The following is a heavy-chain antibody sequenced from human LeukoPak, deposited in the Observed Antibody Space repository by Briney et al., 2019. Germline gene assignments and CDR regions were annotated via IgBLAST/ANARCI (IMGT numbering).Heavy chain of an antibody. Sequence: GESLKISCKGSGYSFTSYWIGWVRQMPGKGLEWMGIIYPGDSDTRYSPSFQGQVTISADKSVSTAYLQWSSLKASDTAMYYCARQVFRTGAVVRAFDIWGQGTMVTVSS. CDR2: IYPGDSDT. V-gene: IGHV5-51*01. CDR1: GYSFTSYW. CDR3: ARQVFRTGAVVRAFDI. J-gene: IGHJ3*02. D-gene: IGHD3-22*01.